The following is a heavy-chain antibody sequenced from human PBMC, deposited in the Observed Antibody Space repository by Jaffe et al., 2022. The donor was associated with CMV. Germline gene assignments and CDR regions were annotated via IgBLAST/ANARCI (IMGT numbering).Heavy chain of an antibody. CDR3: AREEMATSKEEDDAFDI. J-gene: IGHJ3*02. CDR2: IIPIFGTA. D-gene: IGHD2-2*01. Sequence: QVQLVQSGAEVKKPGSSVKVSCKASGGTFSSYAISWVRQAPGQGLEWMGGIIPIFGTANYAQKFQGRVTITADESTSTAYMELSSLRSEDTAVYYCAREEMATSKEEDDAFDIWGQGTMVTVSS. CDR1: GGTFSSYA. V-gene: IGHV1-69*01.